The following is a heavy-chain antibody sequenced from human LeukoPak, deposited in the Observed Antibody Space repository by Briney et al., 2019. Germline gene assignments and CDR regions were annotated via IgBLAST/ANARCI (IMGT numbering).Heavy chain of an antibody. CDR1: GFTFDDYG. D-gene: IGHD3-10*01. CDR2: NPDGSTT. CDR3: AKDLHYGSADY. V-gene: IGHV3-74*01. J-gene: IGHJ4*02. Sequence: GGSLRLSCAASGFTFDDYGMNWVRQAPGKGLVWVSFNPDGSTTNYADSVKGRFTISRDNAKNALYLQMNSLRAEDTAVYYCAKDLHYGSADYWGQGTLVTVSS.